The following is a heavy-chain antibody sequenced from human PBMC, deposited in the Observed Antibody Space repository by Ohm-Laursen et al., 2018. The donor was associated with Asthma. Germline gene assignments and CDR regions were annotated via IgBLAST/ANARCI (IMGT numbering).Heavy chain of an antibody. CDR2: INPDGSET. J-gene: IGHJ4*02. Sequence: SLRLSCAASKFTFSNHCMNWVRQAPGKGLERVANINPDGSETRHVDYVKGRFTISRDNSKNIVYLQMNSLTAEDTAVYFCARSPGTMYGPGKYYFDYWGQGTLVTVSS. CDR1: KFTFSNHC. V-gene: IGHV3-7*01. D-gene: IGHD1-1*01. CDR3: ARSPGTMYGPGKYYFDY.